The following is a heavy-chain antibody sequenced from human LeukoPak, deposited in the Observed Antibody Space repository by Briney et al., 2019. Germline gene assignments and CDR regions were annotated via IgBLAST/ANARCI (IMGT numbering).Heavy chain of an antibody. J-gene: IGHJ5*02. CDR1: GFTVSSNY. CDR2: IYTDGST. D-gene: IGHD2-15*01. Sequence: PGGSLRLSCAASGFTVSSNYMSWVRQAPGKGLEWVSVIYTDGSTYYADSVKGRFTISRDNSKNTLYLQLKGLRAEDTAVYYCARDGGSSGPGWFDPWRQGTLVIVSS. V-gene: IGHV3-53*01. CDR3: ARDGGSSGPGWFDP.